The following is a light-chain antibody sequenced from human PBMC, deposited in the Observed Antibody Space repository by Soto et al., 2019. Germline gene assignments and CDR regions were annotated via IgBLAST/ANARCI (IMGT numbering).Light chain of an antibody. J-gene: IGLJ2*01. CDR1: SSNIGRNS. CDR3: ASWDDSPNVHLV. CDR2: SGD. V-gene: IGLV1-44*01. Sequence: QSVLSQPPSASGTPGQTVTISCSGSSSNIGRNSVDWYQQFPGTAPKLLIYSGDQRPSGVPDRFSGSKSGTSASLAISGLQSADEADYYCASWDDSPNVHLVFGGGTKLTVL.